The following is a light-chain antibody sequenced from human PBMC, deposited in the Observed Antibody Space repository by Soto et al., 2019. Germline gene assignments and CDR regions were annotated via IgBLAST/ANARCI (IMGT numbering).Light chain of an antibody. J-gene: IGLJ3*02. CDR3: SSYVPCNVLVL. CDR1: SSDVGTYAL. V-gene: IGLV2-23*02. CDR2: EVT. Sequence: QSALTQPASVSGSPGQSITISCTGTSSDVGTYALVSWFQQHPGRAPKLIIYEVTKRPSGVSARFSGSKSGDTASLTLSGPQSEDEADYYCSSYVPCNVLVLFGGGTKLTVL.